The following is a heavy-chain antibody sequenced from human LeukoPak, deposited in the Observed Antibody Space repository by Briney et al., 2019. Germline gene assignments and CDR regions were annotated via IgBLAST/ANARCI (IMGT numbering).Heavy chain of an antibody. V-gene: IGHV4-61*02. CDR3: ATRGRRGINWGPPPLDY. Sequence: PSETLSLTCTVSGGSISSGSYYWSWIRQPAGKGLEWIGRIYTSGSTNYNPSLRSRVTISVDTSKNQFSLKLSSVTAADTAVYYCATRGRRGINWGPPPLDYWGQGTLVTVSS. CDR1: GGSISSGSYY. J-gene: IGHJ4*02. CDR2: IYTSGST. D-gene: IGHD7-27*01.